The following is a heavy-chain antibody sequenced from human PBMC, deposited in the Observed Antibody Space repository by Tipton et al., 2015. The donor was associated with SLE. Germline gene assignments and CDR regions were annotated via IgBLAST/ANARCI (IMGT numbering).Heavy chain of an antibody. V-gene: IGHV4-34*11. CDR3: ASIEYSSSSGRGY. D-gene: IGHD6-6*01. Sequence: LRLSCAVYGGSFSGYYWSWIRQPPGKGLEWIGYIYYSGSTNYNPSLKSRVTISVDTSKNQFSLKLSSVTAADTAVYYCASIEYSSSSGRGYWGQGTLVTVSS. J-gene: IGHJ4*02. CDR2: IYYSGST. CDR1: GGSFSGYY.